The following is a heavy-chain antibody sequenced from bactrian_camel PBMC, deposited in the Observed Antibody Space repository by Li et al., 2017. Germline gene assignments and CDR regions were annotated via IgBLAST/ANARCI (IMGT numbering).Heavy chain of an antibody. D-gene: IGHD7*01. J-gene: IGHJ4*01. CDR1: GHSRGSIC. CDR2: IRNSGGET. V-gene: IGHV3S32*01. Sequence: EVQLVESGGDSVQPGGSLRLTCVVSGHSRGSICVGWFRLPPGRAPAEREGIAAIRNSGGETWYHDSVKGRFTISKDNAENSLFLQMNGLQPEDTGMYYCAADQLYGTCRDVLDFPARGQGTQVTVSS. CDR3: AADQLYGTCRDVLDFPA.